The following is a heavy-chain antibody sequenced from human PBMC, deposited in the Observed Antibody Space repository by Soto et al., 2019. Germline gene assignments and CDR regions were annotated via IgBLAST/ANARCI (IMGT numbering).Heavy chain of an antibody. CDR2: INYSGST. CDR1: GGSFSGYY. D-gene: IGHD3-10*01. V-gene: IGHV4-34*01. J-gene: IGHJ4*02. Sequence: SETLSLTCAVYGGSFSGYYWSWIRQPPGKGLEWIGGINYSGSTNYNPSLKSRVTISVDTSKNQFSLKLTSVTAADTALYYCARRYGWLYFDYWGQGSLVTVSS. CDR3: ARRYGWLYFDY.